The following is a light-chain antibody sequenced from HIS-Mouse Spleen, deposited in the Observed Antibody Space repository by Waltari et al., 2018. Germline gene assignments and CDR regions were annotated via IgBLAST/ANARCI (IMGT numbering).Light chain of an antibody. CDR1: NIGSKS. CDR2: DDS. CDR3: QVWDSSSDHWV. V-gene: IGLV3-21*02. J-gene: IGLJ3*02. Sequence: SYVLTQPPSVSVAPGQTARITRGGNNIGSKSVHWYQQKPGQAPVLVVYDDSDRPPGIPERFFGSNSGNAATLTISRVEAGDEADYYCQVWDSSSDHWVLGGGTKLTVL.